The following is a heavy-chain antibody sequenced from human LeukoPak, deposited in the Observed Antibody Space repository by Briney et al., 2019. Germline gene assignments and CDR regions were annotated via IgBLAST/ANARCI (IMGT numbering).Heavy chain of an antibody. CDR1: GFTFSSYG. CDR3: VFDY. V-gene: IGHV3-30*02. Sequence: PGGSLRLSCAESGFTFSSYGMHWVRQAPGRELERGAFIWDDGSNKYYADTVKSRFTISRDNSKNTLYLQMNSLRAEDTAVYYCVFDYWGQGTLVTVSS. J-gene: IGHJ4*02. CDR2: IWDDGSNK.